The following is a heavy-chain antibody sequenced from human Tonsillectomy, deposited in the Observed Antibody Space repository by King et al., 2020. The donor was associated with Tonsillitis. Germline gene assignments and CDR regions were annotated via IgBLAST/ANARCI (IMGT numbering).Heavy chain of an antibody. D-gene: IGHD3-3*01. J-gene: IGHJ4*02. CDR1: GGSFSDYF. CDR2: MNQSGST. CDR3: ARGKYDFWSGYSDYFDS. Sequence: VQLPQWGAGLLKPSETLSLTCAVYGGSFSDYFWSWIRQPPGKGLEWIGDMNQSGSTNFNPSLKSRVTISMDTSKNQFSLKLTSVTAADTAVYYCARGKYDFWSGYSDYFDSWGRGTLVTVSS. V-gene: IGHV4-34*01.